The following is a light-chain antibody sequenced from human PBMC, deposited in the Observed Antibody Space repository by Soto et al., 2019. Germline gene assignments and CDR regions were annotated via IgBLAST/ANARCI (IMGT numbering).Light chain of an antibody. V-gene: IGKV1-39*01. CDR1: QSISSY. Sequence: DIQMTQSPSSLSASVGDRVNITCRASQSISSYLNWYQQKPGKAPKLLIYAASSLQSGVPSRFSGSGSGTDFTLTISSLQPEEFATYYCQQSYSTPPLTFGGGTKVEIK. CDR3: QQSYSTPPLT. J-gene: IGKJ4*01. CDR2: AAS.